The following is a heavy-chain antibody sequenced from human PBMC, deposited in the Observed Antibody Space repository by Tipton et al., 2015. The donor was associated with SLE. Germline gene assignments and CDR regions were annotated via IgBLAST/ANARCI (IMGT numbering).Heavy chain of an antibody. CDR3: ARGLGTYSSGWRYYYYYMDV. Sequence: TLSLTCTVSGGSISSSIDFGGWIRQPPGKGLEWIGSMFYSGRTYYNPSLKSRVSISVDTSKNQFSLKLSSVTAADTAVYYCARGLGTYSSGWRYYYYYMDVWGKGTTVTVSS. D-gene: IGHD6-19*01. J-gene: IGHJ6*03. CDR1: GGSISSSIDF. CDR2: MFYSGRT. V-gene: IGHV4-39*07.